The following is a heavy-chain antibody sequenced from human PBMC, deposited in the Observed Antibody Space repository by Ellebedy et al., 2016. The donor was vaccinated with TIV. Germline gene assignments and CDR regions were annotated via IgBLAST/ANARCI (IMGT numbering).Heavy chain of an antibody. J-gene: IGHJ4*02. CDR1: GYTFTSYG. D-gene: IGHD4-23*01. CDR2: IIPIFGTA. CDR3: ASGAVYGGNSFDY. Sequence: SVKVSXXASGYTFTSYGISWVRQAPGQGLEWMGGIIPIFGTANYAQKFQGRVTITADESTSTAYMELSSLRSEDTAVYYCASGAVYGGNSFDYWGQGTLVTVSS. V-gene: IGHV1-69*13.